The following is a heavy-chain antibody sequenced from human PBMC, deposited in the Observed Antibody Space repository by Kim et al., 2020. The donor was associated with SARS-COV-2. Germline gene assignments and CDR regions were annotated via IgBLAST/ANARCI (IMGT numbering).Heavy chain of an antibody. V-gene: IGHV4-31*02. D-gene: IGHD3-9*01. CDR3: AREWNDILTGPLFDI. Sequence: NPTLQSRVTITVDADKNPSSLKLSSVTAADTAVYYCAREWNDILTGPLFDIWGQGTMVTVSS. J-gene: IGHJ3*02.